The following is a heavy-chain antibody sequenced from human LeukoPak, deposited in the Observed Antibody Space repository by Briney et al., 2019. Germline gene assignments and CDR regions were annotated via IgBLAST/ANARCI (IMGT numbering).Heavy chain of an antibody. CDR2: INHSGST. CDR3: ARGEGAMAHFDY. CDR1: GGSFSGYY. D-gene: IGHD5-18*01. Sequence: PSETLSLTCAVYGGSFSGYYWSWIRQPPGKGLEWIGEINHSGSTNYNPSPKSRVTISVDTSKNQFSLKLSSVTAVDTAVYYCARGEGAMAHFDYWGQGTLVTVSS. J-gene: IGHJ4*02. V-gene: IGHV4-34*01.